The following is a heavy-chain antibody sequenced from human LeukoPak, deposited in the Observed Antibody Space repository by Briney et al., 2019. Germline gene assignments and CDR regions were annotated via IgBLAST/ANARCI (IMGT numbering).Heavy chain of an antibody. Sequence: GASVKVSCKASGGTFGSYGISWVRRAPGQGLEWMGGIILMFGTPNYAQRFQGRVTITTDESTSTAYMELSSLRSDDTAVYYCAREGRTYYMDVWGKGTTVTVSS. CDR2: IILMFGTP. CDR3: AREGRTYYMDV. J-gene: IGHJ6*03. CDR1: GGTFGSYG. D-gene: IGHD3-10*01. V-gene: IGHV1-69*05.